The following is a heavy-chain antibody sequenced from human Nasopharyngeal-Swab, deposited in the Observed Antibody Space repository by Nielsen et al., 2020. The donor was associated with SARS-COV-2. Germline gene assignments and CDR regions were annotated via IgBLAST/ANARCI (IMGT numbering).Heavy chain of an antibody. V-gene: IGHV3-30*04. CDR2: ISYDGSNK. D-gene: IGHD3-10*01. CDR3: ARDGEGISLDY. J-gene: IGHJ4*02. Sequence: QAAGKGLEWVAVISYDGSNKYYADSVKGRFTISRDNSKNTLYLQMNSLRAEDTAVYYCARDGEGISLDYWGQGTLVTVSS.